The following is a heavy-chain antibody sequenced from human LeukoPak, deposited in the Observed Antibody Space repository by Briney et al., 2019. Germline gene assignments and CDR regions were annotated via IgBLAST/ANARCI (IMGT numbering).Heavy chain of an antibody. CDR3: AKAGSIAAAGTYDY. V-gene: IGHV3-30*02. J-gene: IGHJ4*02. CDR2: IRYDGSNK. D-gene: IGHD6-13*01. CDR1: GFTFSSYG. Sequence: GGSLRLSCAASGFTFSSYGMHWVRQAPGKGLQWVTFIRYDGSNKHYADSVKGRFTISRDNSKNTLYLQMNSLRAEDTAVYYCAKAGSIAAAGTYDYWGQGTLVTVSS.